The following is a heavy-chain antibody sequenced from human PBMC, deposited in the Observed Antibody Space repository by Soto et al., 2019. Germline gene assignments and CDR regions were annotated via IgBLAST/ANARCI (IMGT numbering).Heavy chain of an antibody. D-gene: IGHD2-15*01. CDR2: ISGGGGSI. J-gene: IGHJ6*02. Sequence: PGGSLRLSCAASGFTFSSYAMSWVRQAPGKGLEWVSAISGGGGSIYYADSVKGRFTISRDNSKNTLYLQMNSLRAEDTAVYYCAKDLLSDCSGGSCYSTYYYYGMDVWGQGTTVTVSS. V-gene: IGHV3-23*01. CDR1: GFTFSSYA. CDR3: AKDLLSDCSGGSCYSTYYYYGMDV.